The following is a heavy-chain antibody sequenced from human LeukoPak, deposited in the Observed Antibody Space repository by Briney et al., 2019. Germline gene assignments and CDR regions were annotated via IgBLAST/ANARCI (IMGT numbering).Heavy chain of an antibody. J-gene: IGHJ4*02. D-gene: IGHD6-19*01. CDR3: ARRVGGTPDY. Sequence: GGSLRLSCAASGFTFSTDVLTWVRQPPGKGLEWVSAIDDDGGSTDYADSVRGRFTISRDNSKNTLFVQMNRLRADDTALYYCARRVGGTPDYWGRGTLVTVSS. CDR1: GFTFSTDV. CDR2: IDDDGGST. V-gene: IGHV3-23*01.